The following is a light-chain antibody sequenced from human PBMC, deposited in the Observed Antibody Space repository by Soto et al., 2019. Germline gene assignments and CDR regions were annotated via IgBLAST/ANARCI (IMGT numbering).Light chain of an antibody. CDR3: CSYAGSLGV. V-gene: IGLV2-23*01. J-gene: IGLJ1*01. CDR1: SSDVGSYNL. CDR2: EGS. Sequence: QSALTQPASVSGSPGQSITISCTGTSSDVGSYNLVSWYQQHPGKAPKLMIYEGSKRPSGVSNRFSGSKSGNTASLTISGLQAEDEADYYCCSYAGSLGVFGTGTKLTV.